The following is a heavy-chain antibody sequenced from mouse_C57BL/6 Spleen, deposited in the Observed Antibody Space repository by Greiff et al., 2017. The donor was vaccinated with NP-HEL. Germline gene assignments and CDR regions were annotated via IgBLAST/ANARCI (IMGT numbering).Heavy chain of an antibody. D-gene: IGHD2-4*01. CDR1: GYTFTSYG. Sequence: QVQLKESGAELARPGASVKLSCKASGYTFTSYGISWVKQRTGQGLEWIGEIYPRSGNTYYNEKFKGKATLTADKSSSTAYMELRSLTSEDSAVYFCASPMITTTHYYAMDYWGQGTSVTVSS. CDR2: IYPRSGNT. J-gene: IGHJ4*01. V-gene: IGHV1-81*01. CDR3: ASPMITTTHYYAMDY.